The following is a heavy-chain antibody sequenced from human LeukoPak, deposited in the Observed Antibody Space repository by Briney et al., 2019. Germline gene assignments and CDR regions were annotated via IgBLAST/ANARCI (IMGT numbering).Heavy chain of an antibody. J-gene: IGHJ5*02. CDR3: ARGPIYCSSTSCYRYWFDP. CDR1: GYTFTSYD. Sequence: ASVKVSCKASGYTFTSYDINWVRQATGQGLEWMGWMNPNSGNTGYAQKFQGRVTITRNTSISTAYMELSSLRSEDTAVYYCARGPIYCSSTSCYRYWFDPWGQGTLVTVSS. V-gene: IGHV1-8*03. CDR2: MNPNSGNT. D-gene: IGHD2-2*01.